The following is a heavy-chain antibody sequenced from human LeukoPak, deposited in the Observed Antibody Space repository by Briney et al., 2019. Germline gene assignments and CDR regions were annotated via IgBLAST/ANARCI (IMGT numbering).Heavy chain of an antibody. V-gene: IGHV7-4-1*02. CDR2: INTNTGNP. D-gene: IGHD3-10*01. Sequence: ASVKVSCKASGYTFTSYAMNWVRQAPGQGLEWMGWINTNTGNPTYAQGFTGRFVFSLDTSVSTAYLQISSLKAEDTAVYYCARDETGITMVRGVINWFDPWGQGTLVTVSS. J-gene: IGHJ5*02. CDR1: GYTFTSYA. CDR3: ARDETGITMVRGVINWFDP.